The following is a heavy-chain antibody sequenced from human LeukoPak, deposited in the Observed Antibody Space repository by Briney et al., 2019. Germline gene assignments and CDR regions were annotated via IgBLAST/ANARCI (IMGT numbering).Heavy chain of an antibody. CDR3: ASWAGDHFDY. J-gene: IGHJ4*02. CDR1: GGSISSYY. D-gene: IGHD7-27*01. Sequence: SETLSLTCTVSGGSISSYYWTWIRQPPGKGLEWIGNIYYSGRTNYNPSLKSRVTISVDTSKNQFSLNLSSVTAADTAVYYCASWAGDHFDYWGQGTLVTVSS. CDR2: IYYSGRT. V-gene: IGHV4-59*08.